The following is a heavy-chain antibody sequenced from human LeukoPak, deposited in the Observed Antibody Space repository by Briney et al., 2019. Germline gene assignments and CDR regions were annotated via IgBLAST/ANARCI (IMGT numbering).Heavy chain of an antibody. D-gene: IGHD2-15*01. CDR1: GGSFSGYY. CDR2: INHRGRT. J-gene: IGHJ5*02. V-gene: IGHV4-34*01. CDR3: ARPLGYCSDSRCPQSWFDP. Sequence: LETLSLTCVVYGGSFSGYYWTWIRQPPGKGLEWIGEINHRGRTNYNPSLKSRVTISVDTSKNQFSLKLSSVTAADTAVYYCARPLGYCSDSRCPQSWFDPWGQGTLVTVSS.